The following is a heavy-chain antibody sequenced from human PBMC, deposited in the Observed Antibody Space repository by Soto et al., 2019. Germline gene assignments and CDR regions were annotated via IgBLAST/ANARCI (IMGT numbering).Heavy chain of an antibody. CDR2: INHSGSS. CDR1: GGSFSGYD. Sequence: QVQLQQWGAGLLKPSETLSLTCAVYGGSFSGYDWTWIRQPPGTGLEWIGEINHSGSSNYNPSLKSRVTISVDTSKNQFSLKLISVTAADTAVYYCARDKITGLFDYWGQGTLVTVSS. V-gene: IGHV4-34*01. CDR3: ARDKITGLFDY. J-gene: IGHJ4*02. D-gene: IGHD2-8*02.